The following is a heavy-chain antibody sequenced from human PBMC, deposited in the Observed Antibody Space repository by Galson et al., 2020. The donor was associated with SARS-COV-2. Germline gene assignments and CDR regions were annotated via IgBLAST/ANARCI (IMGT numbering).Heavy chain of an antibody. V-gene: IGHV1-69*13. CDR1: GGTFSSYA. J-gene: IGHJ6*03. CDR2: IIPIFGTA. Sequence: SVKVSCKASGGTFSSYAISWVRQAPGQGLEWMGGIIPIFGTANYAQKFQGRVTITADESTSTAYMELSSLRSEDTAVYYCARALVNIVVVPAAMRTLYYYRDVWG. CDR3: ARALVNIVVVPAAMRTLYYYRDV. D-gene: IGHD2-2*01.